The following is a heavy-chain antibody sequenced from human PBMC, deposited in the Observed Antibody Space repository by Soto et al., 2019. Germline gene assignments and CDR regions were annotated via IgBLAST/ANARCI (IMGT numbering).Heavy chain of an antibody. CDR1: GFTFSSYA. Sequence: EVQLLESGGDLVQPGGSLRLSCAASGFTFSSYAMSWVRQAPGKGLEWVSAISGSGGSTYYADSVKGRFTISRDNSKNTLYLQMNSLRAEDTAVYYCAKRVGAKYCSGGSCYCFDYWGQGTLVTVSS. J-gene: IGHJ4*02. D-gene: IGHD2-15*01. CDR2: ISGSGGST. CDR3: AKRVGAKYCSGGSCYCFDY. V-gene: IGHV3-23*01.